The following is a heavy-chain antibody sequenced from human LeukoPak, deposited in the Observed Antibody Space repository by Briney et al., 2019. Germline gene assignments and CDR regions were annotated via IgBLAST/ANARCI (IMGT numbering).Heavy chain of an antibody. D-gene: IGHD2-2*01. J-gene: IGHJ5*01. CDR3: VRVHRLLSSGGWFDS. CDR1: GFTFSSYW. CDR2: LNWNGGST. V-gene: IGHV3-20*01. Sequence: PGGSLRLSCAASGFTFSSYWMSWVRQAPGKRLEWVSALNWNGGSTGYADSVKGRFTISRDNAKNALYLQMNSLRAEDTAFYHCVRVHRLLSSGGWFDSWGQGTLVTVSS.